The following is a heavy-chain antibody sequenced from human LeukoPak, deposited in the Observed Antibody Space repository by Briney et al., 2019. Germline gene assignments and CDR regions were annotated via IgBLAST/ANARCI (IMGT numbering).Heavy chain of an antibody. V-gene: IGHV3-30*01. J-gene: IGHJ4*02. CDR1: GFTFSSYA. D-gene: IGHD3-3*01. CDR3: ARGVFLEIDY. Sequence: GRSLRLSCAASGFTFSSYAMHWVRQAPGKGLEWVAVISYDGSNKYYADSVKGRFTISRDNSKNTLYLQMNSLRADDTAVYYCARGVFLEIDYWGQGTLVTVSS. CDR2: ISYDGSNK.